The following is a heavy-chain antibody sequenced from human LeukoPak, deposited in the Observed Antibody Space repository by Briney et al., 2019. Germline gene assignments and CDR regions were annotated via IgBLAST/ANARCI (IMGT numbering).Heavy chain of an antibody. CDR3: ARLTAFGGVIANNWFDP. J-gene: IGHJ5*02. D-gene: IGHD3-16*02. V-gene: IGHV5-51*01. Sequence: GAPLQISCKGSGYSFTSYWIGWVRQLPGKGLEWMGIIYPGDSDTRYSPSFQGQVTISADKSISTAYLQWSSLKASDTAMYYCARLTAFGGVIANNWFDPWGQGTLVTVSS. CDR2: IYPGDSDT. CDR1: GYSFTSYW.